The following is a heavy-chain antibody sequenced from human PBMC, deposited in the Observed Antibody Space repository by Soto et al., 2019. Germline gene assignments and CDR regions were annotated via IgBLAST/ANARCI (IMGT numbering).Heavy chain of an antibody. Sequence: VQLLESGEGLVQPGGSLRLSCAASGFTFSNHAMSWVRQAPGKGLEWVSAISGNGISTYYADSVRGRFTISRDNSKNTLYLQMNRLRADDTAVYYCARDAIAMVRGTNNWFDPWGQGTLVTVST. V-gene: IGHV3-23*01. CDR1: GFTFSNHA. J-gene: IGHJ5*02. CDR2: ISGNGIST. D-gene: IGHD3-10*01. CDR3: ARDAIAMVRGTNNWFDP.